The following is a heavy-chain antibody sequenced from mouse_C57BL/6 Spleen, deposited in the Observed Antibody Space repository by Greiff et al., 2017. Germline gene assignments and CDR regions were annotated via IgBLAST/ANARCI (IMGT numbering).Heavy chain of an antibody. CDR1: GYAFTNYL. CDR2: INPGSGGT. J-gene: IGHJ2*01. D-gene: IGHD1-1*01. Sequence: QVQLQQSGAELVRPGTSVKVSCKASGYAFTNYLIGWVKQRPGQGLEWIGVINPGSGGTNYNEKFKGKATLTADQATSTAYMQLSSLTSEDSAVYFCARTVYYYGSSYVNLGYFDYWGQGTTLTVSS. CDR3: ARTVYYYGSSYVNLGYFDY. V-gene: IGHV1-54*01.